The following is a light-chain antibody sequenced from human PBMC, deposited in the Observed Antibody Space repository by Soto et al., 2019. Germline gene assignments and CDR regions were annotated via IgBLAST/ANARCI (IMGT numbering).Light chain of an antibody. Sequence: DIQMTQSPSSVSASVGDRVTITCRASQGISSWVAWYQQKPGKAPKLLIYAASSLQSGVPSRFRGSGSGTDFSLTISSLQPEAFATFCCHQVNGFPPTFCQGTEVEIK. CDR2: AAS. CDR1: QGISSW. V-gene: IGKV1-12*01. J-gene: IGKJ1*01. CDR3: HQVNGFPPT.